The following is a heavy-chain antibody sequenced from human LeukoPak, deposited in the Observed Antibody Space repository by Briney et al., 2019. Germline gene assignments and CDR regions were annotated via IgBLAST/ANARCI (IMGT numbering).Heavy chain of an antibody. CDR1: GGSISSYY. CDR2: IYYSGST. D-gene: IGHD3-10*01. V-gene: IGHV4-59*01. J-gene: IGHJ4*02. Sequence: SETLSLTCTVSGGSISSYYWSWIRQPPGKGLEWIGYIYYSGSTNYNPSLKSRVTISVDTSKNQFSLKLSSVTAADMAVYYCARSGSGSYYNTKYYFDYWGQGTLVTVSS. CDR3: ARSGSGSYYNTKYYFDY.